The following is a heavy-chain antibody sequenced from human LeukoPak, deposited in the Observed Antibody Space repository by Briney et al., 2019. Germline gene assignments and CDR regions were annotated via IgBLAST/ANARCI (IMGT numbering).Heavy chain of an antibody. CDR2: IKQDGSEK. V-gene: IGHV3-7*01. D-gene: IGHD6-19*01. Sequence: GGSLRLSCAASGFTFSSYWMSWVRQAPGKGLEWVANIKQDGSEKYYVDSVKGRFTISRDNAKNSLYLQMNSLRAEDTAVCYCAREGRLAVAGHFDYWGQGTRVTVSS. CDR3: AREGRLAVAGHFDY. CDR1: GFTFSSYW. J-gene: IGHJ4*02.